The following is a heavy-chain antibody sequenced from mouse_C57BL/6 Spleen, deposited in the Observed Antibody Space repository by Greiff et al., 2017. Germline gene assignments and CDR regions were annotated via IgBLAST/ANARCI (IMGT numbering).Heavy chain of an antibody. J-gene: IGHJ3*01. D-gene: IGHD6-2*01. CDR3: ARSLFAY. CDR1: GFTFSDYG. Sequence: VQLKESGGGLVKPGGSLKLSCAASGFTFSDYGMHWVRQAPEKGLEWVAYISSGSSTIYYADTVKGRFTISRDNAKNTLFLQMTSLRSEDTAMYYCARSLFAYWGQGTLVTVSA. CDR2: ISSGSSTI. V-gene: IGHV5-17*01.